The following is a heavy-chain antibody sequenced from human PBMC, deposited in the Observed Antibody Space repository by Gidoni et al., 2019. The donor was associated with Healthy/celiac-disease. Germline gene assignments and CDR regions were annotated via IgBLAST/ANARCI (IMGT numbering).Heavy chain of an antibody. CDR1: GYTFPSYG. Sequence: VQLVQSRAEVQKPAASVKFSCTASGYTFPSYGISWVRQAHEQGLEWMGWISAYNGNTNDAEKLQGRVTRTTDTATSKAYMERRSLRSDDTAVYDCARRTEELRLLDYYYGMDVWGQGTTVTVSS. CDR2: ISAYNGNT. V-gene: IGHV1-18*01. J-gene: IGHJ6*02. D-gene: IGHD1-7*01. CDR3: ARRTEELRLLDYYYGMDV.